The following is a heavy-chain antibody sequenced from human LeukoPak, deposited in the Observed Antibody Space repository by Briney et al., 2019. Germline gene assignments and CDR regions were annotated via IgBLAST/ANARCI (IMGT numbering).Heavy chain of an antibody. CDR2: ISGSGDSR. J-gene: IGHJ4*02. Sequence: PGGSLRLSCAASGFTFSTYAMSWVRQAPGKGLEWVSVISGSGDSRSYAASVNGRFTISRNNSQKTLYLQMDSLRAEDTAIYYCAKTYYYDTSGSHYLDNWGQGTLVTVSS. D-gene: IGHD3-22*01. CDR3: AKTYYYDTSGSHYLDN. CDR1: GFTFSTYA. V-gene: IGHV3-23*01.